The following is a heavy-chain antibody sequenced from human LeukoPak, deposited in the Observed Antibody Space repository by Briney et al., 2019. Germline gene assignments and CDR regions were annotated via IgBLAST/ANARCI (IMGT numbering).Heavy chain of an antibody. CDR2: INPNSGGT. J-gene: IGHJ4*02. V-gene: IGHV1-2*02. Sequence: ASVKVSCKASGYTFTDYYMHWVRQAPGQGLEWMGWINPNSGGTNYAQKFQGRVTLTRDTSIGTAYMELSRLRSDYTAVYYCAREGANGRGFDYWGQGTLVTVSS. D-gene: IGHD4/OR15-4a*01. CDR3: AREGANGRGFDY. CDR1: GYTFTDYY.